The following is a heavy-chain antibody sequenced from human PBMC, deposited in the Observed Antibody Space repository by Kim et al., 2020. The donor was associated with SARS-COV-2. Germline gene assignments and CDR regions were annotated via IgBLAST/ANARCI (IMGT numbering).Heavy chain of an antibody. D-gene: IGHD3-10*01. CDR1: GGSVSSVRYY. CDR2: IYYSGRT. CDR3: ARGAYFGSGSYNGLDV. Sequence: SQTLSLTCTVSGGSVSSVRYYWSWIRQSPGKGLEWIGNIYYSGRTDYNPSLKSRVTLSGDTSKNQLSLKLSSVTAADTAVYYCARGAYFGSGSYNGLDVW. J-gene: IGHJ6*01. V-gene: IGHV4-61*01.